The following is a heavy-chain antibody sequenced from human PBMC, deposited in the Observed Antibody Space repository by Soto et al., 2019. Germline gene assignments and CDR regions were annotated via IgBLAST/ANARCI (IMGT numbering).Heavy chain of an antibody. CDR2: IYHYGAT. J-gene: IGHJ4*02. V-gene: IGHV4-38-2*01. D-gene: IGHD5-18*01. Sequence: SETLSLTCGVSGYSIRSGYYWGWIRQPPGKGLEWIGSIYHYGATYHNSALKSRATISVGTSKNQISLKLTSVTAADTAVYFCARVDTAMAPFDYWVQGTVVTVSS. CDR1: GYSIRSGYY. CDR3: ARVDTAMAPFDY.